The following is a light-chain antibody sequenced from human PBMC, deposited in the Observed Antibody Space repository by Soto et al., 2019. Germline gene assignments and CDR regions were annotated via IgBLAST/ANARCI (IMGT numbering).Light chain of an antibody. CDR2: LEGSGNY. Sequence: QPVLTQSSSASASLGSSVKLICTLSSGHSSYIIAWHQQQPGKAPRYLMKLEGSGNYNKGSGLPDRFSGSTSGADRYLTISNLQFEDEADYYCETWDFNTRVFGGGTKLTVL. CDR1: SGHSSYI. J-gene: IGLJ3*02. V-gene: IGLV4-60*02. CDR3: ETWDFNTRV.